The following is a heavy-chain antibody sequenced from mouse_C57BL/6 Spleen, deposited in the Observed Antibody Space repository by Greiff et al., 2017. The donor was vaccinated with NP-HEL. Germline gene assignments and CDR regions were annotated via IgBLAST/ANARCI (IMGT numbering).Heavy chain of an antibody. J-gene: IGHJ1*03. D-gene: IGHD1-1*01. CDR3: ARWVTTVVRYWYFDV. V-gene: IGHV1-55*01. CDR2: IYPGSGST. CDR1: GYTFTSYW. Sequence: QVQLQQPGAELVKPGASVKMSCKASGYTFTSYWITWVKQRPGQGLEWIGDIYPGSGSTNYNEKFKSKATLTVDTASSTAYMQLSSLTSEDSAVYYCARWVTTVVRYWYFDVWGTGTTVTVSS.